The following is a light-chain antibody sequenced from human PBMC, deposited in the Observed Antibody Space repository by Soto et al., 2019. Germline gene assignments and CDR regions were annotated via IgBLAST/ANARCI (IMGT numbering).Light chain of an antibody. CDR2: DTS. J-gene: IGKJ5*01. CDR1: QSIGNK. V-gene: IGKV3-15*01. CDR3: QQYKSWRSIT. Sequence: IVVTQSPPTLSVSTGGRASLSCSASQSIGNKLAWYQHQPGQAPRVLIYDTSTRPAGIPARFSGSGSETKFTLTIITLQSEDFALYYCQQYKSWRSITFGQGTRLEIK.